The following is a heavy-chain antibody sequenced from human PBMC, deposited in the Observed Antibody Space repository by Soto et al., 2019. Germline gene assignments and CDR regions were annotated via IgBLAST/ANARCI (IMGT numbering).Heavy chain of an antibody. D-gene: IGHD6-13*01. CDR3: AKEGWGIAAAGADGIYYYYGMDV. CDR2: ISYDGSNK. V-gene: IGHV3-30*18. CDR1: GFTFSSYG. J-gene: IGHJ6*02. Sequence: GGSLRLSCAASGFTFSSYGMHWVRQAPGKGLEWVAVISYDGSNKYYADSVKGRFTISRDNSKNTLYLQMNRLRAEDTAVYYCAKEGWGIAAAGADGIYYYYGMDVWGQGTTVTVSS.